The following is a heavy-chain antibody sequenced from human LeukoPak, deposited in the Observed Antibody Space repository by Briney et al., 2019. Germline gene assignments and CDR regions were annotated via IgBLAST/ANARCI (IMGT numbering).Heavy chain of an antibody. D-gene: IGHD3-10*01. CDR1: GGSISSYY. CDR3: ARDSVNYGSGANLDY. Sequence: KPSETLSLTCTGSGGSISSYYWSWIRQPPGKGLEWIGYIYYSGSTNYNPSLKSRVTISVDTSKNQFSPKLSSVTAADTAVYYCARDSVNYGSGANLDYWSQGTLVTVSS. CDR2: IYYSGST. J-gene: IGHJ4*02. V-gene: IGHV4-59*12.